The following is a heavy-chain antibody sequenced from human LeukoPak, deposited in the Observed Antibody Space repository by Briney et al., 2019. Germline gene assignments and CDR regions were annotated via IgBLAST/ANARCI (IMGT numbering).Heavy chain of an antibody. D-gene: IGHD2/OR15-2a*01. J-gene: IGHJ3*02. CDR2: ISYDGSNK. Sequence: PGGSLRLSCAASGFTFSSYGMHWVRQAPGKGLEWVAVISYDGSNKYYADSVKGRFTISRDNSKNTLYLQMNSLRAEDTAVYYCAKDLYRAFDIWGQGTMVTVSS. V-gene: IGHV3-30*18. CDR3: AKDLYRAFDI. CDR1: GFTFSSYG.